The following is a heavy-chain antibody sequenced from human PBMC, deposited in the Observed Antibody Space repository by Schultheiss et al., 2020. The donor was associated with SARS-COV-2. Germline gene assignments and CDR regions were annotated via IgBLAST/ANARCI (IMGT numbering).Heavy chain of an antibody. V-gene: IGHV3-48*04. CDR3: ARFPPLGYCGGGSCYSD. CDR2: ISSGGNTI. CDR1: GFYFNSFV. D-gene: IGHD2-15*01. Sequence: GGSLRLSCAVSGFYFNSFVMSWVRQAPGKGLEWVSYISSGGNTIYYADSVKGRFSISRDNAKTSLYLEMSGLGPDDTAVYYCARFPPLGYCGGGSCYSDWGQGTLVTVSS. J-gene: IGHJ4*02.